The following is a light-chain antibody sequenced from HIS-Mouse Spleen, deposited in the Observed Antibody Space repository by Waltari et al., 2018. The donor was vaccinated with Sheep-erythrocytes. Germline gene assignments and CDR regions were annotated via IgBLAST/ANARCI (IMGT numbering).Light chain of an antibody. CDR2: DVS. Sequence: QSALTQPRSVSGSPGQSVTIPCTGTSSDVGGYNYVSWYQQHPGKAPKLMIYDVSKRPSGVPDRFSGSKSGNPASLTISGLQAEDEADYYCCSYAGSYNHVFATGTKVTVL. V-gene: IGLV2-11*01. CDR1: SSDVGGYNY. CDR3: CSYAGSYNHV. J-gene: IGLJ1*01.